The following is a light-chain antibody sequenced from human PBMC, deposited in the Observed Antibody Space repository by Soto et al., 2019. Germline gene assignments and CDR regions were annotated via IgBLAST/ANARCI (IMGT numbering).Light chain of an antibody. Sequence: QSALTQPPSASGSPGQSVTISCTGMSSDVGGYNYVSWYQQHPGKAPKLMIYEVSKRPSGVPDRFSGSKSGNTASLTVSGLQAEEEADYYCSSYAGANSVVFGGGTKLTVL. J-gene: IGLJ2*01. CDR3: SSYAGANSVV. CDR1: SSDVGGYNY. V-gene: IGLV2-8*01. CDR2: EVS.